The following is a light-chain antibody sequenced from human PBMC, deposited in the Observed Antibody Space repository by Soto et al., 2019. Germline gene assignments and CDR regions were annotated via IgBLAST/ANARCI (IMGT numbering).Light chain of an antibody. CDR1: QSVSSY. V-gene: IGKV3-11*01. Sequence: IVLPQTPATLSLSPGERATLSCMASQSVSSYLAWYQQKPGQAPRLLIYDASNRATGIPARFSGSGSGTDFTLTISRLEPEDFAVYYCQQYSSSTPLTFGGRTKVAIK. J-gene: IGKJ4*01. CDR2: DAS. CDR3: QQYSSSTPLT.